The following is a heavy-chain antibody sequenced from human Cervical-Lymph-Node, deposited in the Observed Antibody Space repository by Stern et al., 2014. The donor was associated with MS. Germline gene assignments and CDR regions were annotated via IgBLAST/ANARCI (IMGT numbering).Heavy chain of an antibody. CDR2: INPSGAT. D-gene: IGHD2-15*01. J-gene: IGHJ6*02. Sequence: VQLVQSGSEVKKPGASVKVSCKASEYTHNNYLIHWVRQAPGQRPDWMGVINPSGATNYAQKVPDRVTMTTDASTSSFYMELSRLISSDTAVYYCAVRYCSGGRCYSVPDVWGQGTTVIVSS. CDR1: EYTHNNYL. V-gene: IGHV1-46*02. CDR3: AVRYCSGGRCYSVPDV.